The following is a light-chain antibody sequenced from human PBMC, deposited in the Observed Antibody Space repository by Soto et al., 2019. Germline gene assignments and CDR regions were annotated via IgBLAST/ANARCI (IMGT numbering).Light chain of an antibody. V-gene: IGLV2-14*01. Sequence: QSALTQPASVSGSPGQSITISCTGTSGDVGVYNFVSWYQQHPGKAPKLVIYEVNNRPSGVSSRFSGSKSANTASLTISGLQTEDEADYHCSSYTSSTTVVFGGGTKLTVL. CDR2: EVN. CDR1: SGDVGVYNF. CDR3: SSYTSSTTVV. J-gene: IGLJ2*01.